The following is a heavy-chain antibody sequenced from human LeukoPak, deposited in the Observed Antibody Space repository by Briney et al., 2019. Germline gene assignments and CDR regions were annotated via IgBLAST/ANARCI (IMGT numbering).Heavy chain of an antibody. D-gene: IGHD2-2*01. CDR1: GGSISSYY. CDR2: IYYSGST. CDR3: ASGLGYCSSTSCPPFDY. Sequence: SETLSLTCTVPGGSISSYYWSWIRQPPGKGLEWIGYIYYSGSTNYNPSLKSRVTISVDTSKNQFSLKLSSVTAADTAVYYCASGLGYCSSTSCPPFDYWGQGTLVTVSS. V-gene: IGHV4-59*01. J-gene: IGHJ4*02.